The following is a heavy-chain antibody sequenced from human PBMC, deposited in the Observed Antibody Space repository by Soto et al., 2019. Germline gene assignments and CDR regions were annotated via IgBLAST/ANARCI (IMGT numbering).Heavy chain of an antibody. CDR1: GFTFSSYG. CDR3: ARDLGWPLPAAMGYGMDV. Sequence: GGSLRLSCAASGFTFSSYGMHWVRQAPGKGLEWVAVIWYDGSNKYYADSVKGRFTISRDNSKNTLYLQMNSLRAEDTAVYYCARDLGWPLPAAMGYGMDVWGQGTTVTVSS. J-gene: IGHJ6*02. CDR2: IWYDGSNK. D-gene: IGHD2-2*01. V-gene: IGHV3-33*01.